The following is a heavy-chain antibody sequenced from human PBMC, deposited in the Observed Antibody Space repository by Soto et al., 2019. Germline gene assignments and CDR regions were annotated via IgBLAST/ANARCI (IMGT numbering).Heavy chain of an antibody. CDR1: GFTFSSYW. J-gene: IGHJ6*03. CDR2: INSDGSRT. CDR3: ARIGTGYYYMDV. D-gene: IGHD3-10*01. V-gene: IGHV3-74*01. Sequence: DVQLEESGGGLVQPGGSLRLSCGASGFTFSSYWMHWVRQAPGKGLVWVSRINSDGSRTNYADSVKGRFTISRDNAKNTVYLKMHSLSAEDTAVYYCARIGTGYYYMDVWGKGTTVTVSS.